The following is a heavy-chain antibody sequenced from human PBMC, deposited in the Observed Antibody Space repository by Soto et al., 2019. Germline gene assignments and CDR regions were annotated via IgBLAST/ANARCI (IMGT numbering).Heavy chain of an antibody. CDR2: IYYSGST. J-gene: IGHJ4*02. CDR1: GGSMSSSYY. V-gene: IGHV4-59*01. CDR3: ARGYYFDY. Sequence: SETLSLTCTVSGGSMSSSYYWTWIRQSPGKGLEWIGYIYYSGSTNYNPSLKSRVTISVDTSKNQFSLKLSSVTAADTAVYYCARGYYFDYWGQGALVTVSS.